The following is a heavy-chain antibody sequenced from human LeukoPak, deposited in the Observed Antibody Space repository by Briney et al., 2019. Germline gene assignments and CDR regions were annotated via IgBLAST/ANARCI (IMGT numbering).Heavy chain of an antibody. Sequence: GGSLRLSCAASGFTFSRYSMNWVREPPGKGPEWVSSISASGSHIYYADSVKGRFSISRDSARNSVYVQMSSLRAEDTAVYYCARGPQFCSGGSCFGYYFDYWGQGALVTVSS. J-gene: IGHJ4*02. CDR2: ISASGSHI. V-gene: IGHV3-21*01. CDR3: ARGPQFCSGGSCFGYYFDY. D-gene: IGHD2-15*01. CDR1: GFTFSRYS.